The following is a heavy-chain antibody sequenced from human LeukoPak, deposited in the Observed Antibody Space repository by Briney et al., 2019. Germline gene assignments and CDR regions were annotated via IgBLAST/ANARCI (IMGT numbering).Heavy chain of an antibody. CDR1: GYTFTSYY. D-gene: IGHD3-22*01. Sequence: ASVKLSCKASGYTFTSYYMHWVGQAPGHGLEWWGIINPIGGSTSYGQKFQGRVTMTRDMSTSTVYIELSSLRSEDTAVYYCARGGIYDSSGYFFDYWAREPWSPSPQ. CDR3: ARGGIYDSSGYFFDY. CDR2: INPIGGST. J-gene: IGHJ4*02. V-gene: IGHV1-46*01.